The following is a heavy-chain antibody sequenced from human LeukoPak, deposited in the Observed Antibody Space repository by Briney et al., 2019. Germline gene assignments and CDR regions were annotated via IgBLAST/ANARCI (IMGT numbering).Heavy chain of an antibody. CDR3: ADCGGDCYSGYFQH. D-gene: IGHD2-21*02. J-gene: IGHJ1*01. Sequence: SVKLSCKASGGTFSSYAISWVRQAPGQGLEWMGRIIPILGIANYAQKFQGRVTITADKSTSTAYMELSSLRSEDTAVYYCADCGGDCYSGYFQHWGQGTLVTVSS. CDR1: GGTFSSYA. V-gene: IGHV1-69*04. CDR2: IIPILGIA.